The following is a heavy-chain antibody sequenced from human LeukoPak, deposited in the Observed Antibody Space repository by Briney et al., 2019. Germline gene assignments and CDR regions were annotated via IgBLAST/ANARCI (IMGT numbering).Heavy chain of an antibody. CDR2: ISRGGGTT. CDR3: APDLRGSASSLDD. Sequence: GGSLRLSCAASGFTFSSYVMSWVRQAPGKGLEWVSAISRGGGTTYYADSVKGRFTISRDNSKNTLYLQMNSLRAEDTALYYCAPDLRGSASSLDDWGQGTLVTVSS. J-gene: IGHJ4*02. CDR1: GFTFSSYV. D-gene: IGHD6-25*01. V-gene: IGHV3-23*01.